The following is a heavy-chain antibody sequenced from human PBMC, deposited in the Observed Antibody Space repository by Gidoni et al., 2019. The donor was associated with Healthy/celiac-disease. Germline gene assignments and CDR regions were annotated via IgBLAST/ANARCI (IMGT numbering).Heavy chain of an antibody. CDR3: AKWGLGEPYYFDY. D-gene: IGHD3-16*01. CDR1: GFTFSSYA. V-gene: IGHV3-23*01. J-gene: IGHJ4*02. Sequence: EVQLLESGGGLVQPGGSLRLSCAASGFTFSSYAMRWVRQAPGKGLEWVSAISGSGGSTYYADSVKGRFTISRDNSKNTLYLQMNSLRAEDTAVYYCAKWGLGEPYYFDYWGQGTLVTVSS. CDR2: ISGSGGST.